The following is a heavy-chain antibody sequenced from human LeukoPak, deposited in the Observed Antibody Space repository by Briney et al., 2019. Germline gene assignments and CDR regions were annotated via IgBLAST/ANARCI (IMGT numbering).Heavy chain of an antibody. Sequence: GASVKVSCKASGYTFSSYDFNWVRQAAGQGLKWMGWMNPNSGTTGYAQKFQGRITMTRNTSINTAYMHLSSLTSDDTAVYYCTRDRSYPIWYFDLWGRGTLVTVSS. J-gene: IGHJ2*01. CDR2: MNPNSGTT. CDR1: GYTFSSYD. CDR3: TRDRSYPIWYFDL. V-gene: IGHV1-8*01.